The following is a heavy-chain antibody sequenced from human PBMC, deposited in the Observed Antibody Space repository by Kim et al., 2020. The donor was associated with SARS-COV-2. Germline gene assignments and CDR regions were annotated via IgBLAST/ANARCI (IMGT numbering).Heavy chain of an antibody. D-gene: IGHD6-25*01. CDR2: IYHTGET. V-gene: IGHV4-38-2*02. CDR1: GYPVSSGFY. J-gene: IGHJ6*02. CDR3: SRATAAARGYGMDV. Sequence: SETLSHTCTVSGYPVSSGFYWTWIRQSPGEGLEWIGNIYHTGETHFNPSLKSRATFSLDTSNNQFSLRLSSMTAADTAVYFCSRATAAARGYGMDVWG.